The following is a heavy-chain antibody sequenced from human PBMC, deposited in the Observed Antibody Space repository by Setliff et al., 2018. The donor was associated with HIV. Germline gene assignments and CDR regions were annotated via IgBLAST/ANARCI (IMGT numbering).Heavy chain of an antibody. CDR3: VTGLGSGWAS. Sequence: GGSLRLSCADSGFTFSSIWMRWVRQAPGRGLEWVANIKEDGSERYYVDSVKGRFTISRDNAKNSLFLQMNSLRAEDMAVYYCVTGLGSGWASWGQGTLVTVSS. CDR2: IKEDGSER. D-gene: IGHD6-19*01. CDR1: GFTFSSIW. V-gene: IGHV3-7*01. J-gene: IGHJ1*01.